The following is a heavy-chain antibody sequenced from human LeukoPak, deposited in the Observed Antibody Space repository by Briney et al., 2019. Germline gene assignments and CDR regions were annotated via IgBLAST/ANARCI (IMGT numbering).Heavy chain of an antibody. J-gene: IGHJ4*02. Sequence: SETLSPTCTVSGGSISSSSYYWGWIRQPPGKGLEWIGSIYYSGSTYYNPSLKSRVTISVDTSKNQLSLKLRSVTAADTAVYYCARANYYDSSGYYSWGQGTLVTVSS. D-gene: IGHD3-22*01. CDR1: GGSISSSSYY. V-gene: IGHV4-39*01. CDR3: ARANYYDSSGYYS. CDR2: IYYSGST.